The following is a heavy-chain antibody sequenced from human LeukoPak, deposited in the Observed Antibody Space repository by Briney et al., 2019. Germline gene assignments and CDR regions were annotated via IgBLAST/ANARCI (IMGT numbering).Heavy chain of an antibody. D-gene: IGHD3-10*01. CDR3: AKDSSYGSGSFHFDY. CDR1: GFTFSSYA. Sequence: GGSLRLSCAASGFTFSSYAMSWVRQAPGKGLEWVSAISGSGGSTYYADSVKGRFTISRDNFKITLYLQMNSLRAEDTAVYYCAKDSSYGSGSFHFDYWGQGTLVTVSS. J-gene: IGHJ4*02. CDR2: ISGSGGST. V-gene: IGHV3-23*01.